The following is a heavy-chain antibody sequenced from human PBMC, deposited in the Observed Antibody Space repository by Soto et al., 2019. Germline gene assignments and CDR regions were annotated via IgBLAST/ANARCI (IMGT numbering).Heavy chain of an antibody. J-gene: IGHJ5*02. V-gene: IGHV3-33*01. CDR2: IWYDGSNK. D-gene: IGHD1-26*01. Sequence: QVQLVESGGGVVQPGRSLRLSCAASGFTFSSYGMHWVRQAPGKGLEWVAVIWYDGSNKYYADSVKGRFTISRDNSKNTLYLQMNSLRAEDTAVYYCARGEGGGATSNWFDPWGQGTLVTVSS. CDR3: ARGEGGGATSNWFDP. CDR1: GFTFSSYG.